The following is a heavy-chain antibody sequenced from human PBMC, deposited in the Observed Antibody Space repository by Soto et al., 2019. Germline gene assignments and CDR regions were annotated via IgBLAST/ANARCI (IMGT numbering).Heavy chain of an antibody. J-gene: IGHJ5*02. CDR1: GYTFTSYD. D-gene: IGHD3-22*01. CDR2: MNPNSGNT. V-gene: IGHV1-8*01. Sequence: ASVKVSCKASGYTFTSYDINWVRQATGQGLEWMGWMNPNSGNTGYAQKFQGRVTMTRNTPISTAYMELSSLRSEDTAVYYCARGSPYYDSSAYGLDPWGQGTLVTVS. CDR3: ARGSPYYDSSAYGLDP.